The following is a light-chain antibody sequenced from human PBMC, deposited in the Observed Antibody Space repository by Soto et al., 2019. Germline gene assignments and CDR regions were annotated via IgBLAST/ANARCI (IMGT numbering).Light chain of an antibody. CDR1: SSDVGGYNY. CDR3: SSYTRSATWV. J-gene: IGLJ3*02. Sequence: QSVLTQPASVSGSPGQSITISCTGTSSDVGGYNYVSWYQQHPGKAPKLMVYEVSNRPSGVSNRFSGFKSGNTASLTISGLXTEDEADYYCSSYTRSATWVFGGGTKLTVL. V-gene: IGLV2-14*01. CDR2: EVS.